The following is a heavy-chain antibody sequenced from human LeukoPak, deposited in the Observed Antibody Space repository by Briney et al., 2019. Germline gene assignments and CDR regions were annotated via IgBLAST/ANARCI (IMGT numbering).Heavy chain of an antibody. Sequence: GGSLRLSWAASGFTFSSYGMSWVRQAPGKGLEWVSAISGSGGSTYYADSVKGRFTISRDDSKGVAYLQMNSLKTEDTAVYYCTRDQTPYYWGQGTLVTVAS. CDR3: TRDQTPYY. CDR1: GFTFSSYG. J-gene: IGHJ4*02. V-gene: IGHV3-23*01. CDR2: ISGSGGST.